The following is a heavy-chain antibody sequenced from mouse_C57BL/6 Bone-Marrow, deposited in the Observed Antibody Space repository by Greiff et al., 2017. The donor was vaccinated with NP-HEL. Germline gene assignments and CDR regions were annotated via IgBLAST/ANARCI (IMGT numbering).Heavy chain of an antibody. CDR2: IWTGGGT. V-gene: IGHV2-9-1*01. CDR1: GFSLTSYA. CDR3: ARNEDYGSSPYWYFDV. Sequence: VKLVESGPGLVAPSQSLSITCTVSGFSLTSYAISWVRQPPGKGLEWLGVIWTGGGTNYNSALKSRLSISKDNSKSQVFLKMNSLQTDDTARYYCARNEDYGSSPYWYFDVWGTGTTVTVSS. J-gene: IGHJ1*03. D-gene: IGHD1-1*01.